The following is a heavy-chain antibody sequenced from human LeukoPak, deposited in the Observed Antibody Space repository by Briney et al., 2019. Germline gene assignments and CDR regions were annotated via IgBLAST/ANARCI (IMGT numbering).Heavy chain of an antibody. D-gene: IGHD5-18*01. J-gene: IGHJ4*02. Sequence: GGSLRLSCAVSGFTFSTYWMHWARQVPGKGLVWVSRINSNGNTTPYADSVKGRFTISRDNAKNTLFLQMNSLRAEDTAVYYCARGGGNSYAPVDYWGQGTLVTVSS. CDR1: GFTFSTYW. CDR2: INSNGNTT. CDR3: ARGGGNSYAPVDY. V-gene: IGHV3-74*01.